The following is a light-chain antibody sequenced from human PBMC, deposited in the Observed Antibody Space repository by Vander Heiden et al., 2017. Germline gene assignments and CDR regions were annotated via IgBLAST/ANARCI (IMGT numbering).Light chain of an antibody. Sequence: DIVMTQSPLSLPVTPGEPASISCRSSQSLLGSDGRNYLDWYLQKPGQSPQLLIYLGSNRASGVPDRFSGSGSGTDFTLKISRVEAEDVGVYYCRQTLQTPRTFGQGTKLEIQ. CDR3: RQTLQTPRT. CDR2: LGS. J-gene: IGKJ2*01. V-gene: IGKV2-28*01. CDR1: QSLLGSDGRNY.